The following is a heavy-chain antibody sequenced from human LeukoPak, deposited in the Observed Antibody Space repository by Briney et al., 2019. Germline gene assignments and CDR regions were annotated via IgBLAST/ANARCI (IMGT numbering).Heavy chain of an antibody. Sequence: GGSLRLSCAASGFTFSSYGMHWVRQAPGKGLEWVAVIWYDGSNRYYVASAKGRFTISRDNSKNTLYLQMNSLRAEDTAVYYCAKDWENAFDYWGQGTLVTVSS. D-gene: IGHD1-26*01. J-gene: IGHJ4*02. CDR3: AKDWENAFDY. V-gene: IGHV3-33*06. CDR2: IWYDGSNR. CDR1: GFTFSSYG.